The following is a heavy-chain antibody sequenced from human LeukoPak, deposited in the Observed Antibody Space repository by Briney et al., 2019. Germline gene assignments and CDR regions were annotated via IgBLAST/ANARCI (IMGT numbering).Heavy chain of an antibody. CDR3: AGEQNAFDM. Sequence: GGSLRLSCAASRFTFSNYAMHWVRQAPGKGLEWVAFISYDGSSKCYADSVKGRFTISRDNSKNTLYLQMHSLRAEDTAVYYCAGEQNAFDMWGQGTMVTVSS. V-gene: IGHV3-30*04. J-gene: IGHJ3*02. CDR2: ISYDGSSK. CDR1: RFTFSNYA.